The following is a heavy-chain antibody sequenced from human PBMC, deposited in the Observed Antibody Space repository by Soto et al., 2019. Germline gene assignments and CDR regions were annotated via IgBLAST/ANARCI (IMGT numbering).Heavy chain of an antibody. Sequence: GGSLKLSCAASGFIFSDYAMTWVRQAPGKGLEWVSGISGSGESIYYADSVEGRFTISRDNSKNTLYLQMNSLRGEDTAVYYCARDRHGSDWYTYYFYTLAVWGQGTTVTVSS. D-gene: IGHD6-13*01. CDR3: ARDRHGSDWYTYYFYTLAV. V-gene: IGHV3-23*01. CDR1: GFIFSDYA. J-gene: IGHJ6*02. CDR2: ISGSGESI.